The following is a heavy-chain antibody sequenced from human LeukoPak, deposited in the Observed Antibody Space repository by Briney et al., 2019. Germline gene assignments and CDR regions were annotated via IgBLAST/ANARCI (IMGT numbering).Heavy chain of an antibody. CDR1: GYTFTGYY. J-gene: IGHJ4*02. V-gene: IGHV1-2*02. CDR3: ARSSALIQLSLDY. Sequence: ASVKVSCKASGYTFTGYYMHWVRQAPGQGLEWMGWINPNSGDTNSAQEFQGRVTMTRDTSISTAYMELSRLRSDDTAVYYCARSSALIQLSLDYWGQGTLVTVSS. CDR2: INPNSGDT. D-gene: IGHD5-18*01.